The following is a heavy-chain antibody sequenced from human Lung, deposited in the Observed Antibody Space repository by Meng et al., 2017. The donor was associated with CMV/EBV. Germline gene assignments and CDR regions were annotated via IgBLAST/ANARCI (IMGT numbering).Heavy chain of an antibody. V-gene: IGHV1-69*05. D-gene: IGHD2-2*02. CDR3: ARGTTSRYGSDTSYYRVAGFDL. J-gene: IGHJ5*02. Sequence: SVKVSXKASGGTFSSYAISWVRQAPGQGLEWMGGIIPIFGTANYAQKFQGRVTITTDESTSTAYMELSSPISDDTAVYYCARGTTSRYGSDTSYYRVAGFDLWGQGXLVTVSS. CDR2: IIPIFGTA. CDR1: GGTFSSYA.